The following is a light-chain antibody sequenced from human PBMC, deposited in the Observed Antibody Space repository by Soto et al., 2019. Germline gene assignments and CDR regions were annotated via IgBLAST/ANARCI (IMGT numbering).Light chain of an antibody. Sequence: DLQMTQSPSTLSASVGDRVTITCRASQSISSWLAWYQQKPGKAPKLLIYKASTLESGVPSRFSGSGSGTEFTLTISSLQPDDFATYYCQQYYSYPWTFGQGTKVEIK. CDR1: QSISSW. V-gene: IGKV1-5*03. CDR3: QQYYSYPWT. CDR2: KAS. J-gene: IGKJ1*01.